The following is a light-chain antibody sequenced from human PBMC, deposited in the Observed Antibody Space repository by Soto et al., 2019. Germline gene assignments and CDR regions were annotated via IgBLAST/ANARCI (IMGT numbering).Light chain of an antibody. V-gene: IGKV1-27*01. J-gene: IGKJ1*01. Sequence: DIQMTQSPSSLSASVGDRVTISCRASQGISNSLAWYQQKPGKVPKLLTYAASTLQSGVPSRFSGSGSGTDFTLTISSLQPEDVATYYCQKYNSAPWTFGQGTKVEIK. CDR1: QGISNS. CDR2: AAS. CDR3: QKYNSAPWT.